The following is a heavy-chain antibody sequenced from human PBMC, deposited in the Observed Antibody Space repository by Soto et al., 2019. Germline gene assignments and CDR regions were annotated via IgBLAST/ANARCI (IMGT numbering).Heavy chain of an antibody. V-gene: IGHV3-23*01. D-gene: IGHD6-13*01. CDR3: AKDRGSGSTSWYNGWFDP. Sequence: EVQLLESGGGLVQPGGSLRLSCAASGFTFSSYAMSWVRQAPGKGLEWVSTISGSGGSTYYADSVKGRFTISRDNSRNTLYLQRNSLRAEDTAVYYCAKDRGSGSTSWYNGWFDPWGQGTLVTVSS. J-gene: IGHJ5*02. CDR1: GFTFSSYA. CDR2: ISGSGGST.